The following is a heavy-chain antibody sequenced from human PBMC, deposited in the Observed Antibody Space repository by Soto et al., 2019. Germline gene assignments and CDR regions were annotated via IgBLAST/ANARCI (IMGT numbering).Heavy chain of an antibody. Sequence: SQTLSLTCTVSGGSISSSSYYRGWIRQPPGKGLEWIGSIYYSGYTYYNPSLKSRVTISVDTSKNQFSLKLSSVTAADTAVYYCARGTVYYDILTGYYTGGMDVWGQGTTVTVS. D-gene: IGHD3-9*01. CDR1: GGSISSSSYY. CDR3: ARGTVYYDILTGYYTGGMDV. V-gene: IGHV4-39*07. CDR2: IYYSGYT. J-gene: IGHJ6*02.